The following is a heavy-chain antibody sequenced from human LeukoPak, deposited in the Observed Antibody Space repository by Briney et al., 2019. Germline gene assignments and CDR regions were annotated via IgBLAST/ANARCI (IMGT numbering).Heavy chain of an antibody. V-gene: IGHV2-5*02. CDR3: ARVSGRMSGYDSGFDD. CDR2: IYWDDDK. CDR1: GFSFGTGAVG. Sequence: SGPTLVNPTQTLTLTCTFSGFSFGTGAVGVGWIRQPPGKALEWLALIYWDDDKRYSPSLKSRLTITKDTSKNQVVLTMTNMDPVDTATYYCARVSGRMSGYDSGFDDWGQGTLVTVSS. D-gene: IGHD5-12*01. J-gene: IGHJ4*02.